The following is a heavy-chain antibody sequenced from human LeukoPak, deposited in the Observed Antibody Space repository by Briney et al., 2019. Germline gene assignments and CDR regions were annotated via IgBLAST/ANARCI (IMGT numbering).Heavy chain of an antibody. CDR2: INAGNGNT. J-gene: IGHJ5*02. CDR3: ARDPITMVRGGQNWFDP. CDR1: GYTFTSYA. D-gene: IGHD3-10*01. V-gene: IGHV1-3*01. Sequence: VSVKVSCKASGYTFTSYAMHWVRQAPGQRLEWMGWINAGNGNTKYSQKFQGRVTITRDTSASTAYMELSSLRSEDTAVYYCARDPITMVRGGQNWFDPWGQGTLVTVSS.